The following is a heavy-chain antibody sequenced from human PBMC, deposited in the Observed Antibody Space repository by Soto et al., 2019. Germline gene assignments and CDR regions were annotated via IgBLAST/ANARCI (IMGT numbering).Heavy chain of an antibody. D-gene: IGHD3-22*01. CDR3: AKDYHFGGAYDSSGS. J-gene: IGHJ5*02. CDR1: GFTFSSYA. Sequence: PGGSLRLSCAASGFTFSSYAMSWVRQAPGKGLEWVSAISGSGGSTYYADSVKGRFTISRDNSKNTLYLQMNSLRAEDTAVYYCAKDYHFGGAYDSSGSWGQGTLVTVSS. V-gene: IGHV3-23*01. CDR2: ISGSGGST.